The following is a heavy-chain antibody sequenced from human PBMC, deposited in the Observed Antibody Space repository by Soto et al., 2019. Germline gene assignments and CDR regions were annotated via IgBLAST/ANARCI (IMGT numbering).Heavy chain of an antibody. V-gene: IGHV4-34*01. D-gene: IGHD2-15*01. J-gene: IGHJ4*02. CDR3: ARAPALDIVVVVALYGYYFDY. Sequence: LSETLSLTCAVYGGSFSGYYWSWIRQPPGKGLEWIGEINHSGSTNYNPSLKSRVTISVDTSKNQFSLKLSPVTAADTAVYYCARAPALDIVVVVALYGYYFDYWGQGTMVTVSS. CDR2: INHSGST. CDR1: GGSFSGYY.